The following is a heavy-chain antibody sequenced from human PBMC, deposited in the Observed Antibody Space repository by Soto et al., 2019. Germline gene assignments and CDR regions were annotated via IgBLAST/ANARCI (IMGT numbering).Heavy chain of an antibody. D-gene: IGHD1-1*01. V-gene: IGHV6-1*01. CDR3: ARDLHGTYYYDS. CDR1: GDSVSSTSSI. CDR2: TYYRSKWHT. Sequence: QLQLQESGPGLVKPSQTLSLTCDISGDSVSSTSSIWNWIRQSPSRGLEWLGRTYYRSKWHTDYAVSVRGRITINPDTPKNQFFLQLSSVTPDDTAAYFCARDLHGTYYYDSWGQGTLVTVSS. J-gene: IGHJ4*02.